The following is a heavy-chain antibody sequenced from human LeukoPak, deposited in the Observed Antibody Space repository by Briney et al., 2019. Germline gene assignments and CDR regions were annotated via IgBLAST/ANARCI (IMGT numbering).Heavy chain of an antibody. CDR3: ARSPPGWYYDNSGQYYFDY. Sequence: SETLSLTCTVSGGSISGYYWSWIRQSPGKRLEWIAYISFTGNTNYNPSLKSRVTISLDTSKTHFSLTLSSLTAADTAVYYCARSPPGWYYDNSGQYYFDYWGQGTLVTVSS. CDR1: GGSISGYY. V-gene: IGHV4-59*08. D-gene: IGHD3-22*01. CDR2: ISFTGNT. J-gene: IGHJ4*02.